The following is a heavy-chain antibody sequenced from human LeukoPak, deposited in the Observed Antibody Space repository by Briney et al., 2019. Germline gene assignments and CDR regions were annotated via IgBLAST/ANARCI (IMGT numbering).Heavy chain of an antibody. D-gene: IGHD1-1*01. CDR3: TRVRNSNNWWGAFDI. CDR1: GGTFSSYA. J-gene: IGHJ3*02. Sequence: ASVKVSCKASGGTFSSYAISWVRQAPGQGLEWMGGIIPIFGTANYTQKFQGRVTITTDESTSTAYMELSSLRSDDTAVYYCTRVRNSNNWWGAFDIWGQGTMVTVSS. V-gene: IGHV1-69*05. CDR2: IIPIFGTA.